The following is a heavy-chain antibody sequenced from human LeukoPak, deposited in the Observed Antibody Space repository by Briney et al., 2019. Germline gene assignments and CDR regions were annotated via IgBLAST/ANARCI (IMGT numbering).Heavy chain of an antibody. D-gene: IGHD3-22*01. V-gene: IGHV3-43D*03. J-gene: IGHJ4*02. CDR2: ISWDGGST. CDR3: AKGGDYYDSSGHRRQSGDFDY. Sequence: GGSLRLSCAASGFTFDDYAMHWVRQAPGKGLEWVSLISWDGGSTYYADSVKGRFTISRDNSNNSLYLQMNSLRAEDTALYYCAKGGDYYDSSGHRRQSGDFDYWGQGTLVTVSS. CDR1: GFTFDDYA.